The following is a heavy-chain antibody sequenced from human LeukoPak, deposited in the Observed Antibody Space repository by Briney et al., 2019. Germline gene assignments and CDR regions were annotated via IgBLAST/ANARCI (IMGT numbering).Heavy chain of an antibody. V-gene: IGHV4-39*01. D-gene: IGHD2-2*01. Sequence: KTSETLSLTCTVSGGSISSSSYYWGWIRQPPGKGLEWIGSIYYSGSTYYNPSLKSRVTISVDTSKNQFSLRLTFVTAADTAVYYCARVPGYCSGTSCYEPRQSPLFDNWGQGTLVTVSS. CDR1: GGSISSSSYY. CDR3: ARVPGYCSGTSCYEPRQSPLFDN. J-gene: IGHJ4*02. CDR2: IYYSGST.